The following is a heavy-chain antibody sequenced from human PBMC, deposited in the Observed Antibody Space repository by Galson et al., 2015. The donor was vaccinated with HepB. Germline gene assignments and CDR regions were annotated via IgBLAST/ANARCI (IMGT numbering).Heavy chain of an antibody. V-gene: IGHV5-51*01. CDR2: IYPGDSDT. CDR1: GYSFTSYW. Sequence: QSGAEVTKPGESLKISCTGSGYSFTSYWISWVRQMPGKGLEWMGIIYPGDSDTRYSPSFQGQVTISADKSISTAYLQWSSLKASDTAMYYCARHPTQRGGLRLGELSLYPDYWGQGTLVTVSS. CDR3: ARHPTQRGGLRLGELSLYPDY. J-gene: IGHJ4*02. D-gene: IGHD3-16*02.